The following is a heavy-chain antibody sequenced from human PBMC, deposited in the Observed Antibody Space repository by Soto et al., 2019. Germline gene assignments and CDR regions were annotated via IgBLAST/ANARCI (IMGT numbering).Heavy chain of an antibody. Sequence: QVQLVESGGGVVQPGRSLRLSCAASGFTFSSYAMHWVRQAPGKGLEWVAVISYDGSNKYYADSVKGRFTISRDNSKNTLYLQMNRLRAEDTAVYYCARAYNGNDPFDYWGQGTLVTVSS. CDR1: GFTFSSYA. V-gene: IGHV3-30-3*01. D-gene: IGHD1-20*01. CDR2: ISYDGSNK. CDR3: ARAYNGNDPFDY. J-gene: IGHJ4*02.